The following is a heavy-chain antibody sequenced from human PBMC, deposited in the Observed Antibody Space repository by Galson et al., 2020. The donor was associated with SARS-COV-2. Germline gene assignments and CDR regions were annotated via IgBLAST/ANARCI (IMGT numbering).Heavy chain of an antibody. D-gene: IGHD3-10*01. CDR2: ISWNSGSI. CDR3: TKVYGPLNGFDD. Sequence: SLKLSCAASGFTFDDYAMHWVRQAPGKGLEWVSGISWNSGSIGYADSVKGRFTISRDNAKNSLHLQMNSLRAEDTALYYCTKVYGPLNGFDDWGQGTLGNVSP. V-gene: IGHV3-9*01. J-gene: IGHJ4*02. CDR1: GFTFDDYA.